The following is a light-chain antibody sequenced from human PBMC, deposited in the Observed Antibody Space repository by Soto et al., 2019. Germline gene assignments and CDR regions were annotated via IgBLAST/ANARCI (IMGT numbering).Light chain of an antibody. Sequence: QSALTQPASVSGSPGQSITISCTGTSSDVGDYNYVPWYQQHPGKAPKLMIYAVSNRPSGVSIRFSGSKSGNTASLTISGLQAEDEADYYCSSYTSSSTLVFGGGTKLTVL. V-gene: IGLV2-14*01. CDR3: SSYTSSSTLV. CDR2: AVS. J-gene: IGLJ2*01. CDR1: SSDVGDYNY.